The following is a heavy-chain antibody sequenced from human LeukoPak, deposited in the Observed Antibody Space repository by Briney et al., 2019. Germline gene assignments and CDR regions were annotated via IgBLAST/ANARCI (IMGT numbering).Heavy chain of an antibody. J-gene: IGHJ6*04. CDR3: AELGITMIGGV. Sequence: GGSLRLSCAASGFTFSSYGMSWVRQAPGKGLEWASYISTSGSTIYYADSVKGRFTISRDNAKNSLYLQMNSLRAEDTAVYYCAELGITMIGGVWGKGTTVTISS. V-gene: IGHV3-48*04. CDR2: ISTSGSTI. CDR1: GFTFSSYG. D-gene: IGHD3-10*02.